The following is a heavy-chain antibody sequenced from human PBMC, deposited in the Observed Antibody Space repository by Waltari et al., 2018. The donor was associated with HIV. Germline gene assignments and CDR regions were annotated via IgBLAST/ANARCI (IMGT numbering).Heavy chain of an antibody. CDR3: ARVQQQLVRGGFDY. Sequence: SCAASGFTFSSYSMNWVRQAPGEGLEWVSSITSSSTYIYYADSVKGRFTISRDNAKNSLYLQMNSLRAEDTAVYYCARVQQQLVRGGFDYWGQGTLVTVSS. J-gene: IGHJ4*02. V-gene: IGHV3-21*01. CDR2: ITSSSTYI. D-gene: IGHD6-13*01. CDR1: GFTFSSYS.